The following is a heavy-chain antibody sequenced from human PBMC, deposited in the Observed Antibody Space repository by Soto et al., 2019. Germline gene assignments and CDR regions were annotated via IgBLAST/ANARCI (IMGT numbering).Heavy chain of an antibody. CDR3: AKDWRYCSGGSCYSDYFDY. CDR1: GFTFSSYA. D-gene: IGHD2-15*01. V-gene: IGHV3-23*01. Sequence: GGSLRLSCAASGFTFSSYAVSWVRQAPGKGLEWVSVISGSGGSTYYADSVKGRFTISRDNSKNTLYLQMNSLRAEDTAVYYCAKDWRYCSGGSCYSDYFDYWGQGTLVTVSS. CDR2: ISGSGGST. J-gene: IGHJ4*02.